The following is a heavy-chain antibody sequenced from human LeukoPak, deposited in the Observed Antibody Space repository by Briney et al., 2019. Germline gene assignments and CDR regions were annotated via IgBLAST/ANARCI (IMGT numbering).Heavy chain of an antibody. CDR1: GFTFTDYY. V-gene: IGHV1-2*02. D-gene: IGHD3-16*01. CDR3: AREGNGLRSKDFDY. J-gene: IGHJ4*02. Sequence: EASVKVSCKSSGFTFTDYYIHWVRQAPGQGLEWMGYIGPHSSATSSPQEFQGRGTMTRDTSMSTAYMELTRLTSDDTAVYYCAREGNGLRSKDFDYWGQGTLVTVSS. CDR2: IGPHSSAT.